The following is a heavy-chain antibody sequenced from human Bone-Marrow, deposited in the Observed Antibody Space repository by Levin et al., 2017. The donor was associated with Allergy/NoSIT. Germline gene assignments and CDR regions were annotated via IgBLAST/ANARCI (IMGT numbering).Heavy chain of an antibody. D-gene: IGHD1-26*01. CDR1: GFGFSSYT. CDR2: LSFDGANE. Sequence: GESLKISCAASGFGFSSYTMHWVRQAPGKGLEWVALLSFDGANEYYADSVKGRFTISRDISNNTLYLQMNSLRPDDTAVFYCARVVGFTRFDLWGQGTLVTVSS. J-gene: IGHJ4*02. CDR3: ARVVGFTRFDL. V-gene: IGHV3-30-3*01.